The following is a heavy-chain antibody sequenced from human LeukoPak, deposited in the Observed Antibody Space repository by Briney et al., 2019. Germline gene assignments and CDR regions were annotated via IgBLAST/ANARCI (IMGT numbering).Heavy chain of an antibody. J-gene: IGHJ4*02. CDR2: IDPNSGGT. CDR3: ARDTGSSPGDY. Sequence: ASVKVSCKASGGTFSSYAISWVRQAPGQGLEWMGWIDPNSGGTTYAQRFQGRVTMTRDTSISTAYMELSRLRSDDTAVYYCARDTGSSPGDYWGQGTLVTVSS. V-gene: IGHV1-2*02. D-gene: IGHD6-6*01. CDR1: GGTFSSYA.